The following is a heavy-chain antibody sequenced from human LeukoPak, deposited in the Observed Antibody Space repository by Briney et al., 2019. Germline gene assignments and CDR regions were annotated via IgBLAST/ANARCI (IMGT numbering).Heavy chain of an antibody. CDR2: IKNDGTYR. CDR3: VRDDDIYGFDY. D-gene: IGHD3-3*02. Sequence: PGGSLTLSCAASGFIFNRHWMRWVRQAPGEGLVCVARIKNDGTYRDYAGFVKGRFTISRDNAKNRLYLQMNSLRVEDTARYYCVRDDDIYGFDYWGQGTVVTVSS. V-gene: IGHV3-74*01. J-gene: IGHJ4*02. CDR1: GFIFNRHW.